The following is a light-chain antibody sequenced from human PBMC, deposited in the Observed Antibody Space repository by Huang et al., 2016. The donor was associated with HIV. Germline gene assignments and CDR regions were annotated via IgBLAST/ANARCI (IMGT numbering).Light chain of an antibody. V-gene: IGKV3-20*01. J-gene: IGKJ2*01. Sequence: EIVLTQSPGTLSLSPGQRATLSCRASQIVDSDNLAWYQQKPGQAPRLLIYGAYTRAAYAPGRFSGSGSGTDFTLTISRLEPEDFAVYYCQQYATAPETFGQGTRLEIK. CDR1: QIVDSDN. CDR2: GAY. CDR3: QQYATAPET.